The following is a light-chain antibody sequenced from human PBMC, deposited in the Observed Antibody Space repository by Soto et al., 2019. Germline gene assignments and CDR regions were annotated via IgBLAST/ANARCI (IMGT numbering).Light chain of an antibody. V-gene: IGLV2-14*01. CDR3: SSYTSSSTWV. CDR1: TTDVGGYNY. Sequence: QSVLTQPASVSGSPGQSITIPCTGTTTDVGGYNYVSWYQQHPGKAPKLLIYEVSNRPSGVSDRFSGSKSGNTASLTISGLQAEDEADDYCSSYTSSSTWVFGGGTKLTVL. J-gene: IGLJ2*01. CDR2: EVS.